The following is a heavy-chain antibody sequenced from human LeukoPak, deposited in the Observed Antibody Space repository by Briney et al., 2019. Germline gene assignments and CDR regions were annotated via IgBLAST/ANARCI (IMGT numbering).Heavy chain of an antibody. D-gene: IGHD6-13*01. Sequence: PSETLSLTCTVSGGSISSYYWSWIRQPPGKGLEWIGYIYYSGSTNYNPSLKSRVTISVDTSKNQFSLKLSSVTAADTAVYYCAEAPSSSWPDDAFDIWGQGTMVTVSS. CDR1: GGSISSYY. CDR3: AEAPSSSWPDDAFDI. J-gene: IGHJ3*02. V-gene: IGHV4-59*01. CDR2: IYYSGST.